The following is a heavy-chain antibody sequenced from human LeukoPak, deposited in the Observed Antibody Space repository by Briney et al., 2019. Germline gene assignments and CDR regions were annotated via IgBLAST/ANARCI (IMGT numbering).Heavy chain of an antibody. CDR2: IDVSGDRT. V-gene: IGHV3-23*01. CDR1: GFAFSSDA. CDR3: AKDVSNFIGASDA. D-gene: IGHD5-24*01. J-gene: IGHJ3*01. Sequence: GGSLRLSCAASGFAFSSDAMTWVRQTPGKGLEWVSTIDVSGDRTNYADSVKGRFTISRDNPKSTLYLQVNSLRVEDTAIYYCAKDVSNFIGASDAWGQGTMVTVSS.